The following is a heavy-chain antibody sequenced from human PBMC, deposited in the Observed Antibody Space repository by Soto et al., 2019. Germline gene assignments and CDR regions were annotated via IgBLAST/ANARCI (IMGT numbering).Heavy chain of an antibody. CDR3: ASSNSDFWSGYYEYYFDY. J-gene: IGHJ4*02. CDR2: IYYSGST. V-gene: IGHV4-61*01. CDR1: GGSVSSGSYY. Sequence: SETLSLTCTVSGGSVSSGSYYWSWIRQPPGKGLEWIGHIYYSGSTNYNPSLKSRVTISVDTSKNQFSLKLSSVTAADTAVYYCASSNSDFWSGYYEYYFDYWGQGTLVTSPQ. D-gene: IGHD3-3*01.